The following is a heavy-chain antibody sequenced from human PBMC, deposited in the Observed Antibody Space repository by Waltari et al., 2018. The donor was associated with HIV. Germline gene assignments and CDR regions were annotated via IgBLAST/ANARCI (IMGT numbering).Heavy chain of an antibody. Sequence: QVQLQESGPGLVKPSETLSLTCPVSNGSISSYYWTWIRQTPEKGLEWIGYIYYSGSTNYNPSLKSRVTISVDTSKNQFSLKLNSVTAADTAVYFCARDLPGGSGRFDNWGQGTLVTVSS. CDR3: ARDLPGGSGRFDN. CDR1: NGSISSYY. CDR2: IYYSGST. J-gene: IGHJ4*02. V-gene: IGHV4-59*01. D-gene: IGHD6-19*01.